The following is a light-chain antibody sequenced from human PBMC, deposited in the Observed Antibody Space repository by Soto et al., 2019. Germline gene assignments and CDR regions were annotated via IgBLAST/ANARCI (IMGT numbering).Light chain of an antibody. CDR1: QSVSSSS. J-gene: IGKJ4*01. CDR2: DTS. Sequence: IVLSQSPGTLSLSHGERATLSCRASQSVSSSSLAWYQQKPGQAPRLLIYDTSSRATGIPDRFSGSGSGTDFTLTISRLEPEDFAVYYCQQYVSSPLTFGGGTKVDI. V-gene: IGKV3-20*01. CDR3: QQYVSSPLT.